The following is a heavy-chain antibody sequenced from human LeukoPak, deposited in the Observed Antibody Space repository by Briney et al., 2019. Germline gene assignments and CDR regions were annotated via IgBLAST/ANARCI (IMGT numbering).Heavy chain of an antibody. Sequence: GGSLRLSCAASGFTFSSYEMNWVRQAPGKGLEWVSYISSSGSTIYYADSVKGRFTISRDNAENSLYLQMNSLRDEDTAVYSCARDGVRDGLYFDRWGQGTLVTVSS. D-gene: IGHD5-24*01. J-gene: IGHJ4*02. CDR3: ARDGVRDGLYFDR. CDR1: GFTFSSYE. V-gene: IGHV3-48*03. CDR2: ISSSGSTI.